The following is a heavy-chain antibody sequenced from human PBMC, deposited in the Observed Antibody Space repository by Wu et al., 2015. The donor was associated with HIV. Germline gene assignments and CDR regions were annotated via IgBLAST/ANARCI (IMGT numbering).Heavy chain of an antibody. CDR2: FDAEEGET. CDR3: TTLRGGYYAGSDIPAAFDI. D-gene: IGHD3-10*01. V-gene: IGHV1-24*01. J-gene: IGHJ3*02. Sequence: QVQLVQSGAEVKKPGASVRVSCKVSGYILSKLSIHWVRQAPAKGLEWMGGFDAEEGETIYAQKLQGRVTMTEDTSTDIAYMELRSLRFEDTAVYYCTTLRGGYYAGSDIPAAFDIWGQGTMVTVSP. CDR1: GYILSKLS.